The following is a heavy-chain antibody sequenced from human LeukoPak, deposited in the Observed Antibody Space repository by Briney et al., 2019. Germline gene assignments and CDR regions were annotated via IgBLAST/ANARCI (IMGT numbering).Heavy chain of an antibody. Sequence: GGSLRLSCAASGFIFNHLAMHWVRQAPGKGLEWVAVIWSDKSNRFYADSVRGRFTISRDDSRKTVYLRMDGMTAEDTAIYYCAKAAQRRFDYSNSLETWGQGALVTVAS. V-gene: IGHV3-30*02. CDR2: IWSDKSNR. CDR1: GFIFNHLA. J-gene: IGHJ5*02. CDR3: AKAAQRRFDYSNSLET. D-gene: IGHD4-11*01.